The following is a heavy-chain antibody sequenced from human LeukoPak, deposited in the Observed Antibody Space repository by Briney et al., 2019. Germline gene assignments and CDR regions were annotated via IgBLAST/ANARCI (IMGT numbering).Heavy chain of an antibody. J-gene: IGHJ4*02. Sequence: SETLSLTCTVSGGSISSYDWTWVRQPPGKGLEWVGYIYYSGSTNYNTSLKSRVTISVDTSKNQFSLKLSSVAAADTAVYYCARHGGAYGDYWYYFDYWGQGTLVTDSS. CDR2: IYYSGST. CDR3: ARHGGAYGDYWYYFDY. CDR1: GGSISSYD. D-gene: IGHD4-17*01. V-gene: IGHV4-59*08.